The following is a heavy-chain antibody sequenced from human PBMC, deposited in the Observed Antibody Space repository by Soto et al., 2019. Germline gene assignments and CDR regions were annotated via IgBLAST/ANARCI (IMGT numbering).Heavy chain of an antibody. V-gene: IGHV3-30*03. CDR1: GFTFSSYG. Sequence: QVQLVESGGGVVQPGRSLRLSCAASGFTFSSYGMHWVRQAPGKGLEWVAVISYDGSNKYYADSVKGRFTISRDNSKNTLYLQMNSLRAEERAVYYCAIETIVRGPPGYCGQGTLVTVSS. D-gene: IGHD3-10*01. CDR2: ISYDGSNK. CDR3: AIETIVRGPPGY. J-gene: IGHJ4*02.